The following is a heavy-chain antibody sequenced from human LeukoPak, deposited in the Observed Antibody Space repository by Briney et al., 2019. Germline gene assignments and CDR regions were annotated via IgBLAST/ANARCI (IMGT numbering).Heavy chain of an antibody. V-gene: IGHV3-21*01. D-gene: IGHD6-19*01. CDR1: GFTFSSYS. CDR2: ISSSSSYI. CDR3: ARVAGYSSGWLKY. J-gene: IGHJ4*02. Sequence: GGSLRLSCAASGFTFSSYSMNWVRQAPGKGLEWVSSISSSSSYIYYADSVKGRFTISSDNAKNSLYLQMNSLRAEDTAVYYCARVAGYSSGWLKYWGQGTLVTVSS.